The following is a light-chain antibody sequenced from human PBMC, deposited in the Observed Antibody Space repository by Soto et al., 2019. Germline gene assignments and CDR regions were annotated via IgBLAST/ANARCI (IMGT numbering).Light chain of an antibody. CDR1: QNVYNN. Sequence: EIVMTQSPATLSVSPGEGATLSCKASQNVYNNLAWYQQRPGQPPRLLLYDASTRATGMSARFSGSGYGTEFTLTISSLQSEDVAVYFCQQCRNWPLTFGGGTKVEIK. CDR2: DAS. V-gene: IGKV3-15*01. CDR3: QQCRNWPLT. J-gene: IGKJ4*01.